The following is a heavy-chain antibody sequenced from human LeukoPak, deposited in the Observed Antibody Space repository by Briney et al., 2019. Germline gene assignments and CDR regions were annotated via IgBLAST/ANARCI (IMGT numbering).Heavy chain of an antibody. D-gene: IGHD1-26*01. V-gene: IGHV4-39*01. CDR2: IYYSGST. J-gene: IGHJ4*02. CDR1: GGSISSSSYS. CDR3: ARLALIVGANDY. Sequence: SETLSLTCTVSGGSISSSSYSWGWIRQPPGKGLEWIGSIYYSGSTYYTPSLKSRVTISVDTSKNQFSLKLSSVTAADTAVYYCARLALIVGANDYWGQGTLVTVSS.